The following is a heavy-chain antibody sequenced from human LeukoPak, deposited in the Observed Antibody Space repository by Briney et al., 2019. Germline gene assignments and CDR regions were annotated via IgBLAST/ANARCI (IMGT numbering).Heavy chain of an antibody. CDR2: ISGSGGST. CDR1: GFIFSNYA. Sequence: PGGSLRLSCAASGFIFSNYAMSWVRQAPGKGLEWVSAISGSGGSTYYADSVKGRFTISRDNSKNTLYLQMNSLRAEDTAVYYCAKAHSSGYAPFDYWGQGTLVTVSS. V-gene: IGHV3-23*01. J-gene: IGHJ4*02. CDR3: AKAHSSGYAPFDY. D-gene: IGHD3-22*01.